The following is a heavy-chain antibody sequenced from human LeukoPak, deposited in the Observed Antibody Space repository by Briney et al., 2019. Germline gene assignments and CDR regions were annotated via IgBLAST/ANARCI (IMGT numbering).Heavy chain of an antibody. J-gene: IGHJ4*02. CDR2: IWYDGSNK. D-gene: IGHD6-19*01. CDR1: GFSFSSYG. Sequence: GGSLRLSCAASGFSFSSYGMHWVRQAPGKGLEWVAVIWYDGSNKYYADSVKGRFTISRDNSKNTLYLQMNSLRAEDTAVYYCARDHSSGWYFDYWGQGTLVTVSS. CDR3: ARDHSSGWYFDY. V-gene: IGHV3-33*01.